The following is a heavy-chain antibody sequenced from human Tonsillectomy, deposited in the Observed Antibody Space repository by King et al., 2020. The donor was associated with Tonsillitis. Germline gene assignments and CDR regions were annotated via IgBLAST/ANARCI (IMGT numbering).Heavy chain of an antibody. CDR3: ARGGYYYDSSGYSGLFQH. D-gene: IGHD3-22*01. V-gene: IGHV3-53*01. CDR1: GFTVSSNY. CDR2: IYSGGST. J-gene: IGHJ1*01. Sequence: VQLVESGGGLIQPGGSLRLSCAASGFTVSSNYMSWVRQAPGKGLEWVSVIYSGGSTNYADPVKGRFTISRDNFKNTLYLQMNSMRAEDTAVYYCARGGYYYDSSGYSGLFQHWGQGTLVTVSS.